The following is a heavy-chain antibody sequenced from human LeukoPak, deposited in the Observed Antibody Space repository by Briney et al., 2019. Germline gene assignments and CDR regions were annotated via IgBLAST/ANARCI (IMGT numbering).Heavy chain of an antibody. CDR1: GGSISSYY. CDR3: ARVGGTMVRGVISWFDP. V-gene: IGHV4-4*07. D-gene: IGHD3-10*01. J-gene: IGHJ5*02. Sequence: PSETLSLTCTVSGGSISSYYWSWIRQPAGKGLEWIGRIYTSGSTDYNPSLKSRVTMSVDTSKNQFSLKLSSVTAADTAVYYCARVGGTMVRGVISWFDPWGQGTLVTVSS. CDR2: IYTSGST.